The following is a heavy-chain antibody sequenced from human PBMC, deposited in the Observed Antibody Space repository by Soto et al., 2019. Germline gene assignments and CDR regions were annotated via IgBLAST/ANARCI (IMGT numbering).Heavy chain of an antibody. D-gene: IGHD6-19*01. CDR3: AKDSRGWRLFDY. J-gene: IGHJ4*01. CDR2: ISDSGGST. CDR1: GFTLSRYA. V-gene: IGHV3-23*01. Sequence: HPGGSLRLSCAASGFTLSRYAMSWVRQAPGKGLECVSAISDSGGSTYYADSVKGRFTISRDNSKNTLHLQMNSLRAEDTAVYYCAKDSRGWRLFDYWGQGTLVTVSS.